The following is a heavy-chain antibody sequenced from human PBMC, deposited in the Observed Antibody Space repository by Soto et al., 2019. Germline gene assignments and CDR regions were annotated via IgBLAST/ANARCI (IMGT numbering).Heavy chain of an antibody. CDR2: IYYSGST. CDR1: GGSISSGDYY. Sequence: ASETLSLTCTVSGGSISSGDYYWSWIRQPPGKGLEWIGYIYYSGSTYYNPSLKSRVTISVDTSKNQFSLKLSSVTAADTAVYYCARDHDWPGSSYYYYYYGMDVWGQVTTVTVS. D-gene: IGHD3-9*01. CDR3: ARDHDWPGSSYYYYYYGMDV. J-gene: IGHJ6*02. V-gene: IGHV4-30-4*01.